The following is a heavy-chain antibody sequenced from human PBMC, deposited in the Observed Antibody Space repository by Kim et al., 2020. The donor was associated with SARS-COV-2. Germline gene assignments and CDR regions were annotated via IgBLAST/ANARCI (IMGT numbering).Heavy chain of an antibody. D-gene: IGHD3-10*01. Sequence: SETLSLTCTVSGGSISSSSYYWGWIRQPPGKGLEWIGSIYYSGSTYYNPSLKSRVTISVDTSKNQFSLKLSSVTAADTAVYYCARAGTRYYYGSGSYYGFXYWGQGTMVTVSS. CDR1: GGSISSSSYY. CDR2: IYYSGST. V-gene: IGHV4-39*01. CDR3: ARAGTRYYYGSGSYYGFXY. J-gene: IGHJ4*02.